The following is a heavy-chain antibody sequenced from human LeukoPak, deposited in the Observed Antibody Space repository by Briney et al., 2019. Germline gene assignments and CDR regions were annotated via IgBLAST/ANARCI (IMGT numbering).Heavy chain of an antibody. CDR3: ARDSSGWFYYMDV. V-gene: IGHV3-21*01. D-gene: IGHD6-19*01. CDR2: ISSSSSYI. J-gene: IGHJ6*03. Sequence: PEGSLRLSCAASGFTFSSYSMNWVRQAPGKGLEWVSSISSSSSYIYYADSVKGRFTISRDNAKNSLYLQMNSLRAEDTAVYYCARDSSGWFYYMDVWGKGTTVTVSS. CDR1: GFTFSSYS.